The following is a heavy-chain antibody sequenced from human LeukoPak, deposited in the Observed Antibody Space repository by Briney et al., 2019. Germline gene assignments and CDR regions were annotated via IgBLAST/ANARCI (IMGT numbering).Heavy chain of an antibody. D-gene: IGHD1-26*01. CDR3: ARAPVGATGDAFDI. CDR2: ISSSGSTI. CDR1: GFTFSSYE. V-gene: IGHV3-48*03. J-gene: IGHJ3*02. Sequence: GGSLRLSCAASGFTFSSYEMNWVRQAPGRGLEWVSYISSSGSTIYYADSVKGRFTISRDNAKNSLYLQMNSLRAEDTAVYYCARAPVGATGDAFDIWGQGTMVSVSS.